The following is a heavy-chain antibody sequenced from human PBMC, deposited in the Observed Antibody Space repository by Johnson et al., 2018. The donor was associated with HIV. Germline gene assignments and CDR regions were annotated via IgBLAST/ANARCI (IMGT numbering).Heavy chain of an antibody. J-gene: IGHJ3*02. CDR1: GFTFSSYG. Sequence: QVQLVESGGGVVQPGGSLRLSCAASGFTFSSYGMHWVRQAPCKGLEWVSVIYTGGRTYYADSVKGRFTISRDNSKNTLYLQMNSLRAEDTAVYYCAKTYSSSWYAFDIWGQGTMVTVSS. CDR3: AKTYSSSWYAFDI. CDR2: IYTGGRT. D-gene: IGHD6-13*01. V-gene: IGHV3-NL1*01.